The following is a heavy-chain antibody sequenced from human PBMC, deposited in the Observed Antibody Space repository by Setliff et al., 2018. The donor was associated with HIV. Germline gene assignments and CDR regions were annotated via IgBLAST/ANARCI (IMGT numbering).Heavy chain of an antibody. CDR1: GFTFSNAW. CDR2: IASRFDGETT. CDR3: VTDEKVAFDM. V-gene: IGHV3-15*04. J-gene: IGHJ3*02. Sequence: GGSLRLSCVASGFTFSNAWMTWVRQGPGKGLEWVGRIASRFDGETTDYAAPVRGRFTFSRDDSKNTLYLQMNSLKTEDTAVYYCVTDEKVAFDMWGQGTMVTV.